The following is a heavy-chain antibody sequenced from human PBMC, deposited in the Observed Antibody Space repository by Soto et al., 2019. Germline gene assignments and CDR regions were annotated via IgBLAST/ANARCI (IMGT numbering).Heavy chain of an antibody. V-gene: IGHV3-23*01. CDR3: AKAGYATDYYYGLDV. J-gene: IGHJ6*02. D-gene: IGHD2-8*01. Sequence: EVQLLESGGGLVQPGGSLRLSCAASGFTFSSYAMSWVRQAPGKGLEWVSGISGRGGSPYYADSVKGRFTISRDNSKNTVYLQMNSLRAEDTAVYHRAKAGYATDYYYGLDVWGQGTAVTVSS. CDR2: ISGRGGSP. CDR1: GFTFSSYA.